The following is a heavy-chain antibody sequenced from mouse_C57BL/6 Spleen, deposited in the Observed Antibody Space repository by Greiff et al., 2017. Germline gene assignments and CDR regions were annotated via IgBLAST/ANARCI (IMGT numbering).Heavy chain of an antibody. Sequence: EVKLVESGGDLVKPGGSLKLSCAASGFTFSSYGMSWVRPTPDKRLEWVATISSGGSYTYYPDSVKGRFTISRDNAKNTLYLQMSSLKSEDTAMYYCARRGATEGFDYWGQGTTLTVSS. D-gene: IGHD3-1*01. CDR2: ISSGGSYT. V-gene: IGHV5-6*02. CDR3: ARRGATEGFDY. CDR1: GFTFSSYG. J-gene: IGHJ2*01.